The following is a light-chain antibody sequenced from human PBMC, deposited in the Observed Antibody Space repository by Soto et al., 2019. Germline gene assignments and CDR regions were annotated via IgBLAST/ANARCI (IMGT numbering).Light chain of an antibody. CDR3: HHYNNWPRT. V-gene: IGKV3-15*01. CDR1: ESVSSN. J-gene: IGKJ1*01. CDR2: GAS. Sequence: EVVMTQSPATLSVSPGERATLSCRASESVSSNLAWYQQRPGQAPRLVIYGASTRATGIPARFSGSGSGTEFTLTISSLQSEDFAVYYCHHYNNWPRTFGQGTKVDI.